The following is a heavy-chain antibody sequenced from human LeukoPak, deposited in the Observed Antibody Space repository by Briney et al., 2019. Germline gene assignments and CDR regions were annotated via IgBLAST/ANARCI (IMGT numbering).Heavy chain of an antibody. CDR3: AEDWKPDGLCDLDY. Sequence: GGSLRLSCAASGFTFSTYAMNWVRQAPGKGLEWVSGIYGSGSTRYYADSVKGRFTISRDNSQNTLYLQMNSLRVEDTAVYYCAEDWKPDGLCDLDYWGQGTLVTVSS. J-gene: IGHJ4*02. D-gene: IGHD5-24*01. V-gene: IGHV3-23*01. CDR2: IYGSGSTR. CDR1: GFTFSTYA.